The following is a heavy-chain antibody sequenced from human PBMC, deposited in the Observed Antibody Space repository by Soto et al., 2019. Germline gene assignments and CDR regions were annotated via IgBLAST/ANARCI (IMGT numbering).Heavy chain of an antibody. D-gene: IGHD6-25*01. CDR2: IYYSGST. CDR3: ARQRPDGARLDP. CDR1: GGSISSGDYY. Sequence: QVQLQESGPGLVKPSQTLSLTCTVSGGSISSGDYYWSWIRQPPGKGLEWIGYIYYSGSTYYHPSLKSRVTIASATSKNQSCLKPSSVTADDTAVYYCARQRPDGARLDPWGQGTLVTVSS. V-gene: IGHV4-30-4*01. J-gene: IGHJ5*02.